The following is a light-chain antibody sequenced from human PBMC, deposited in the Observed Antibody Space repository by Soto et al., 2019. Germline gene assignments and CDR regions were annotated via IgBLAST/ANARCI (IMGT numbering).Light chain of an antibody. CDR1: QSVSSSY. J-gene: IGKJ4*01. CDR3: HQYDSSPLT. Sequence: SPGTLSLSPGERATLSCRASQSVSSSYLAWYQQKPGQAPRLLIYGASSRATGIPDRFSGSGSGTDFTLTISRLEPEDFAVYYCHQYDSSPLTFGGGTKVEIK. CDR2: GAS. V-gene: IGKV3-20*01.